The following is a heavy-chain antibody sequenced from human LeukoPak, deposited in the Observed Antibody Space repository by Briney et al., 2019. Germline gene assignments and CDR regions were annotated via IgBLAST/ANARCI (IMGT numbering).Heavy chain of an antibody. CDR1: GFYFNTYG. CDR2: ISKDGADK. D-gene: IGHD3-22*01. V-gene: IGHV3-30*18. Sequence: GGSLRLSCAASGFYFNTYGMHWVRQAPGEGLEWVTAISKDGADKYYADSVKGRFTISRDNSNNTVYLQMNILRPEDTAVYYCAKNDISGYYADFWGQGTLVIVSS. CDR3: AKNDISGYYADF. J-gene: IGHJ4*02.